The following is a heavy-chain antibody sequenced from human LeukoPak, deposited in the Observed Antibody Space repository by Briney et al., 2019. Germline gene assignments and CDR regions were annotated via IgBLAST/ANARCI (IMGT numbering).Heavy chain of an antibody. Sequence: SETLSLTCTVSGGSISGGGYYWSWIRQHPGKGLEWIGYIYYSGSTYYNPSLKSRVTISVDTSKNQFSLKLSSVTAADTAVYYCARVYGSGSYYDDYWGQGTLVTVSS. CDR3: ARVYGSGSYYDDY. D-gene: IGHD3-10*01. CDR1: GGSISGGGYY. V-gene: IGHV4-31*03. CDR2: IYYSGST. J-gene: IGHJ4*02.